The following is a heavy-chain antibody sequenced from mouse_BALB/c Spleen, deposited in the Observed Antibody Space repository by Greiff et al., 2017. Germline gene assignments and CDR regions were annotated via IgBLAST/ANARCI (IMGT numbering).Heavy chain of an antibody. CDR1: GFTFSSFG. Sequence: EVQRVESGGGLVQPGGSRKLSCAASGFTFSSFGMHWVRQAPEKGLEWVAYISSGSSTIYYADTVKGRFTISRDNPKNTLFLQMTSLRSEDTAMYYCARDFPDYWGQGTTLTVSS. J-gene: IGHJ2*01. V-gene: IGHV5-17*02. CDR3: ARDFPDY. CDR2: ISSGSSTI.